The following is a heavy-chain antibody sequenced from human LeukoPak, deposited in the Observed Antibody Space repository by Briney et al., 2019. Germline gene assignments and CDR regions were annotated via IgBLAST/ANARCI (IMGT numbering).Heavy chain of an antibody. Sequence: SETLSLTCAVYGGSFSGYYWSWIRQPPGKGLEWIGEINHSGSTNYNPSLKSRVTISVDTSKNQFSLKLSSVTAADTAVYYCARDSLVTAILGSSYYFDYWGQGTLVTVSS. CDR3: ARDSLVTAILGSSYYFDY. V-gene: IGHV4-34*01. J-gene: IGHJ4*02. D-gene: IGHD2-21*02. CDR1: GGSFSGYY. CDR2: INHSGST.